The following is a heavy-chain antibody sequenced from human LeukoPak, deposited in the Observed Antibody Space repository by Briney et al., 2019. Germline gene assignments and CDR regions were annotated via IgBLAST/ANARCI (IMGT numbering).Heavy chain of an antibody. J-gene: IGHJ4*02. D-gene: IGHD3-9*01. CDR2: IHYTGTT. V-gene: IGHV4-34*01. CDR3: ARGNILSGYCFDF. Sequence: SETLSLTCAVYGGSISGYYWSWSRQPPGKGLGWVGEIHYTGTTSYNPSLKSRATISIDTSKKQVSLKLSAVTAADTAVYYCARGNILSGYCFDFWGQGALVTVSS. CDR1: GGSISGYY.